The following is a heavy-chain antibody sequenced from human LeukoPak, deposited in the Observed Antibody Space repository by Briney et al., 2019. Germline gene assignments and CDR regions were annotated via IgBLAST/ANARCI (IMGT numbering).Heavy chain of an antibody. D-gene: IGHD2-15*01. CDR2: INPNSGGT. Sequence: ASVKVSCKASGYTFTGYYMHWVRQAPGQGLEWMGWINPNSGGTNYAQKFQGRVTMTRDTSISTAYMELSRLRSDDTAVYYCARHDWNTVGGAFDIWGQGTMVTVSS. V-gene: IGHV1-2*02. CDR3: ARHDWNTVGGAFDI. CDR1: GYTFTGYY. J-gene: IGHJ3*02.